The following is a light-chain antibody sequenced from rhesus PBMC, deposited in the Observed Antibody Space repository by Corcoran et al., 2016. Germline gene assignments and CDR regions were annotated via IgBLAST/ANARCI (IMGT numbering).Light chain of an antibody. Sequence: DIQMTQSPSSLSASVGDTVTITCRASQGISSWLAWYQQKPGKAPKLLIYKASMLQSGGPSRFSGGGSGTDFTLTISSLQSEDFATYYGQQYSSRPWTFGQGTKVEIK. V-gene: IGKV1-22*01. J-gene: IGKJ1*01. CDR2: KAS. CDR3: QQYSSRPWT. CDR1: QGISSW.